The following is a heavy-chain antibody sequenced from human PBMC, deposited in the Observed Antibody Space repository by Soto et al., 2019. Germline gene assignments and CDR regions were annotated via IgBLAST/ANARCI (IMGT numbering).Heavy chain of an antibody. V-gene: IGHV4-39*07. CDR1: GGSISSGDYY. D-gene: IGHD6-13*01. CDR2: INHSGST. CDR3: ARCDIRWQYSSSWYWFDP. Sequence: SETLSLTYTVSGGSISSGDYYWSWIRQPPGKGLEWIGEINHSGSTNYNPSLKSRVTISVDTSKNQSSLKLSCVTAADTAVYYCARCDIRWQYSSSWYWFDPWGQGTLVTVSS. J-gene: IGHJ5*02.